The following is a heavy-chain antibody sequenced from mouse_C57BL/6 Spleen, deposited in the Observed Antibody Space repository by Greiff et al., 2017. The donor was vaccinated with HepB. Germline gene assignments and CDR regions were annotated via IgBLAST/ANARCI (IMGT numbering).Heavy chain of an antibody. J-gene: IGHJ1*03. CDR3: ARFYYGSSYRYFDV. V-gene: IGHV14-2*01. Sequence: EVQLQQSGAELVKPGASVKLSCTASGFNIKDYYMHWVKQRPEQGLEWIGRIDPADGETEYAPKFQGKATITADTSSNTAYLQLSSLTSEDTAVYYCARFYYGSSYRYFDVWGKGTTVTVSS. D-gene: IGHD1-1*01. CDR1: GFNIKDYY. CDR2: IDPADGET.